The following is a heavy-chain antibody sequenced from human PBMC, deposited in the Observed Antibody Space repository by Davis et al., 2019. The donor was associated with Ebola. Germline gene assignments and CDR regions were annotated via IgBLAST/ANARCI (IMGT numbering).Heavy chain of an antibody. Sequence: PGGSLRLSCAASGFTFSSYAMHWVRQAPGKGLEWVAVISYDGSNKYYADSVKGRFTISRDNSKNTLYLQMNSLRAEDTAVYYCARSYNWNDFPNWGQGTLVTVSS. V-gene: IGHV3-30*04. CDR2: ISYDGSNK. D-gene: IGHD1-20*01. CDR1: GFTFSSYA. J-gene: IGHJ1*01. CDR3: ARSYNWNDFPN.